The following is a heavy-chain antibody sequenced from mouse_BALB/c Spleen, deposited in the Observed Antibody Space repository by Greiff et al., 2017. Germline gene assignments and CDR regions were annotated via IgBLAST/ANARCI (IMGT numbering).Heavy chain of an antibody. CDR3: ARRGGFFDY. Sequence: QVQLQQPGAELVKPGASVKLSCKASGYTFTSYWMHWVKQRPGQGLEWIGEINPSNGRTNYNEKFKSKATLTVDKSSSTAYMQLSSLTSKDSAVYYCARRGGFFDYWGQGTTLTVSS. CDR1: GYTFTSYW. V-gene: IGHV1S81*02. J-gene: IGHJ2*01. CDR2: INPSNGRT.